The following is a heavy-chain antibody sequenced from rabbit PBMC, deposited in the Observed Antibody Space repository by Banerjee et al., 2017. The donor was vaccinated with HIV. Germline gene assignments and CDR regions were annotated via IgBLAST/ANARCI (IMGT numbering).Heavy chain of an antibody. V-gene: IGHV1S40*01. CDR3: ARSAGYASDGDAYFNL. J-gene: IGHJ4*01. Sequence: VRQAPGKGLEWIACINTSSGNTVYASWAKGRFTISRTSSTTVTLQMTSLTAADTATYFCARSAGYASDGDAYFNLWGPGTLVTVS. CDR2: INTSSGNT. D-gene: IGHD6-1*01.